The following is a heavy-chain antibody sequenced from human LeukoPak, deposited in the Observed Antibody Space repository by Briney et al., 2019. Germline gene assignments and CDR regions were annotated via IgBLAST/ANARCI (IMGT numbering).Heavy chain of an antibody. Sequence: PSETLSLTCTVSGGAISGYYWSWIRQPAGKGLEWLGRVYSSGSTKYNPSLESRVTISVDTSKNQFSLKLSSVTAADTAVYYCARHRGDFDWLPYYFDYWGQGTLVTVSS. CDR1: GGAISGYY. J-gene: IGHJ4*02. D-gene: IGHD3-9*01. CDR3: ARHRGDFDWLPYYFDY. CDR2: VYSSGST. V-gene: IGHV4-4*07.